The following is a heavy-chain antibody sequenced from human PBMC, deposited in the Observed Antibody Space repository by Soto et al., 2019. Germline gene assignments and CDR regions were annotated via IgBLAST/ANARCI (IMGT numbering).Heavy chain of an antibody. J-gene: IGHJ5*02. V-gene: IGHV4-30-2*01. Sequence: QLQLQESGSGLVKPSQTLSLTCAVSGGSISSGGYSWSWIRQPPGKGLEWIGYIYHSGSTYYNPSLESRVTISVDRSKNQFSLKLSSVTAADPAVYYCARTPTPWGQGTRVPVSS. CDR2: IYHSGST. CDR3: ARTPTP. D-gene: IGHD1-26*01. CDR1: GGSISSGGYS.